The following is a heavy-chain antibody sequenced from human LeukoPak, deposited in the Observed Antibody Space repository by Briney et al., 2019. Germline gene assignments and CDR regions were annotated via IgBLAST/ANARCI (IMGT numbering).Heavy chain of an antibody. V-gene: IGHV4-34*01. J-gene: IGHJ4*02. CDR1: GGSFSGYY. CDR2: INHSGST. Sequence: SETLSLTCAVYGGSFSGYYWSWIRQPPGKGLEWIGEINHSGSTNYNPSLKSRVTISVDTSKNQFSLRLSSVPAAEPVVYYCGRGVISDYWGQGTLSPSPQ. D-gene: IGHD3-10*01. CDR3: GRGVISDY.